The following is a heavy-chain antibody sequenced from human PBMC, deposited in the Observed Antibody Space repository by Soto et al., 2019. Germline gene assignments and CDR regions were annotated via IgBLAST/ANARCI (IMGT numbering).Heavy chain of an antibody. CDR2: IYYSGST. CDR1: GGSISSYY. Sequence: SETLSLTCTVSGGSISSYYWSWIRQPPGKGLEWIGYIYYSGSTNYNPSLKSRVTISVDTSKNQFSLKLSSVTAADTAVYYCARGDFWSGIDSYYYYYGMDVWGQGTTVTVSS. CDR3: ARGDFWSGIDSYYYYYGMDV. J-gene: IGHJ6*02. D-gene: IGHD3-3*01. V-gene: IGHV4-59*01.